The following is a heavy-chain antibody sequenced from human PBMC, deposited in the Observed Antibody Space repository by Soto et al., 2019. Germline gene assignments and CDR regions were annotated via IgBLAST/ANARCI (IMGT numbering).Heavy chain of an antibody. Sequence: DVQLVESGGGLVQPGRSLRLSCAASGFTFGDYAMHWVRQAPGKAREWVSGISWNSGSIGYADSVKGRFTISRDNAKNSLYLQMNSLRAEDTALYYCAKDHSSSWYGGFDPWGQGTLVTVSS. V-gene: IGHV3-9*01. CDR1: GFTFGDYA. CDR2: ISWNSGSI. J-gene: IGHJ5*02. D-gene: IGHD6-13*01. CDR3: AKDHSSSWYGGFDP.